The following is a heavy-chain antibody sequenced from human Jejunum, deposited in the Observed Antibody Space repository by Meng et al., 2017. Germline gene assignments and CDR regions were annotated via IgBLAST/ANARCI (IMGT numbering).Heavy chain of an antibody. CDR2: IDADDGDT. J-gene: IGHJ4*01. CDR3: ARDLGWRNTFDF. V-gene: IGHV1-3*01. Sequence: ASVQVSCKASGYTFSTYRLHLVRQDPGQGLEWMGWIDADDGDTNYSERLQGRVTITRDTSASSTHMELSSMTSDDTAVYYCARDLGWRNTFDFWGQGTRVTVSS. D-gene: IGHD3-3*01. CDR1: GYTFSTYR.